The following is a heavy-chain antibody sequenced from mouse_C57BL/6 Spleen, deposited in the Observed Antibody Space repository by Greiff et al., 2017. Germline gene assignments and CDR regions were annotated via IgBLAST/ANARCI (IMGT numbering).Heavy chain of an antibody. V-gene: IGHV1-82*01. Sequence: VQLQESGPELVKPGASVKISCKASGYAFSSSWMNWVKQRPGKGLEWIGRIYPGDGDTNYNGKFKGKATLTADKSSSTAYMQLSSLTSEDSAVYFCARQGYYTPYYFDYWGQGTTLTVSS. CDR2: IYPGDGDT. D-gene: IGHD2-12*01. J-gene: IGHJ2*01. CDR1: GYAFSSSW. CDR3: ARQGYYTPYYFDY.